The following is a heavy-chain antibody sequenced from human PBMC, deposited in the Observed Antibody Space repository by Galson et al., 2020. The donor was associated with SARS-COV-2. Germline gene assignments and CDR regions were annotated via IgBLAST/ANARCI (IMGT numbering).Heavy chain of an antibody. D-gene: IGHD6-19*01. CDR2: IQQDGSEK. Sequence: GGSLRLSCAASGFTFSSYWMSWVRQAPGKGLEWVANIQQDGSEKYYVDSVKDRFTISRDNAKNSLYLQMNSLRAEDTAVYYCARETGREAGYYYGMDVWGQGTTVTVSS. CDR1: GFTFSSYW. CDR3: ARETGREAGYYYGMDV. J-gene: IGHJ6*02. V-gene: IGHV3-7*01.